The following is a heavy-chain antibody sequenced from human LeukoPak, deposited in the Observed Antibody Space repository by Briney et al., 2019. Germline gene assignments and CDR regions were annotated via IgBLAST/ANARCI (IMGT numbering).Heavy chain of an antibody. Sequence: GGSLRLSCAASGFTFSDYFMTWIRQAPGKGLEWVSHISSSSSYTNYADSVKGRFTISRDNAKNSLYLQMNSLRAEDTAVYYCARDGIFSRSGPDYWGQGTLVTVSS. J-gene: IGHJ4*02. V-gene: IGHV3-11*05. CDR3: ARDGIFSRSGPDY. CDR2: ISSSSSYT. CDR1: GFTFSDYF. D-gene: IGHD2/OR15-2a*01.